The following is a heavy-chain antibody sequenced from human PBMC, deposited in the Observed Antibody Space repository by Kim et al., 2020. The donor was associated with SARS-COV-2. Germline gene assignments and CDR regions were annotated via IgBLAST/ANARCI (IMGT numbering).Heavy chain of an antibody. CDR1: GLTFSTYA. CDR3: AKAPEYGDIYSFDF. V-gene: IGHV3-23*01. CDR2: ISSSGGGT. J-gene: IGHJ4*02. Sequence: GGSLRLSCAASGLTFSTYAMSWVRQAPGKGLEWVSAISSSGGGTYYADSVKGRFTISRDNSKNTLYLQMNSLRAEDTALYYCAKAPEYGDIYSFDFWGQGTLATVSS. D-gene: IGHD4-17*01.